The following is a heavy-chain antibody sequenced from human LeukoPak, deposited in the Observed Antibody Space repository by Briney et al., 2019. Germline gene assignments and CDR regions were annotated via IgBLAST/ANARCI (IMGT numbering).Heavy chain of an antibody. V-gene: IGHV1-69*04. CDR2: IIPILGIA. CDR1: GGTFSSYA. Sequence: ASVKVSCKASGGTFSSYAISWVRQAPGQGLEWMGRIIPILGIANYAQKFQGRVTITADKSTSTAYMELSSLRSEDTAVYYCARVLAVAGYGMDVWGQGTTVTVSS. D-gene: IGHD6-13*01. J-gene: IGHJ6*02. CDR3: ARVLAVAGYGMDV.